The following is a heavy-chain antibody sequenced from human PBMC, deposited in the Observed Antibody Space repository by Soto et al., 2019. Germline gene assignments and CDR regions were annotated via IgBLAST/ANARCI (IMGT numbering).Heavy chain of an antibody. CDR3: ARGSDYYNYVMDV. CDR1: GDSISRYY. V-gene: IGHV4-59*08. J-gene: IGHJ6*02. CDR2: IYYSGST. Sequence: QVQLQESGPGLVKPSETLSLTCTVSGDSISRYYWTWIRQPPRKGLEWIGYIYYSGSTNYNPSLNVRVTIQIYTSKNQFSLKLNSLTTADTAVYYCARGSDYYNYVMDVWGQGTTVTVSS.